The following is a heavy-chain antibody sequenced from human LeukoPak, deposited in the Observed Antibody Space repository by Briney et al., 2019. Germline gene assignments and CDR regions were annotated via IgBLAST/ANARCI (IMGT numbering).Heavy chain of an antibody. D-gene: IGHD6-6*01. CDR1: GGSISNYY. V-gene: IGHV4-59*01. Sequence: SETLSLTCTVSGGSISNYYWSWIRQPPGKGLEWIGYISYSGSTSYNPSLESRVTISVDTSKNQFSLNLSSVTAADPAVYYCARGSGAARPNFDYWGQGTLVTVSS. CDR2: ISYSGST. CDR3: ARGSGAARPNFDY. J-gene: IGHJ4*02.